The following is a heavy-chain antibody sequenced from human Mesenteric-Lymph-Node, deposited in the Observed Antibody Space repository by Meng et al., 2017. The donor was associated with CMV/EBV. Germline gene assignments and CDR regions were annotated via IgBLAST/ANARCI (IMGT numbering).Heavy chain of an antibody. CDR1: GFTFSDYS. J-gene: IGHJ5*02. D-gene: IGHD1-26*01. V-gene: IGHV3-11*04. CDR2: ISSSGSTI. CDR3: ASSAGSGSYYFWFDP. Sequence: GESLKISCAASGFTFSDYSMSWIRQAPGKGLEWISYISSSGSTIYYADSVKGRFTISRDNAKNSLYLQMNSLRAEDTAVYYCASSAGSGSYYFWFDPWGQGTLVT.